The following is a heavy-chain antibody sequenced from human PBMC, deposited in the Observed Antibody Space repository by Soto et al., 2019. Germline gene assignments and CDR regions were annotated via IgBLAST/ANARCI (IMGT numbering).Heavy chain of an antibody. Sequence: TSETLSLTCTVSGDSISSYYWSWIRQPAGKGMEWIGRIHTTDSTNYSPSLKSRVTMSIDTSNNQFSLKLTSLTAADTAVYYCARALSSAAGLYFDYWGQGTLVTVSS. CDR2: IHTTDST. CDR3: ARALSSAAGLYFDY. J-gene: IGHJ4*02. D-gene: IGHD6-13*01. V-gene: IGHV4-4*07. CDR1: GDSISSYY.